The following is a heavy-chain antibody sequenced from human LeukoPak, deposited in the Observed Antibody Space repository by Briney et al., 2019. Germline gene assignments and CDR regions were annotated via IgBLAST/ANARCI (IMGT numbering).Heavy chain of an antibody. D-gene: IGHD6-13*01. Sequence: SETLSLTCTVSGGSISSYYWSWIRQPAGKGLEWIGRIYTSGSTNYNPSLRSRVTMSVDTSKNQFSLKLSSVTAADTAVCYCARQSSWYVFDYWGQGTLVTVSS. J-gene: IGHJ4*02. CDR3: ARQSSWYVFDY. CDR2: IYTSGST. CDR1: GGSISSYY. V-gene: IGHV4-4*07.